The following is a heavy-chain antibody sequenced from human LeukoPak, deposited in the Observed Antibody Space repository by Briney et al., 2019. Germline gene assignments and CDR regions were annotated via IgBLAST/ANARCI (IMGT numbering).Heavy chain of an antibody. D-gene: IGHD3-22*01. CDR1: GYTFTSYY. V-gene: IGHV1-8*03. CDR2: MNPNSGNT. J-gene: IGHJ4*02. Sequence: GASVKVSCKASGYTFTSYYMHWVRQATGQGLEWMGWMNPNSGNTGYAQKFQGRVTITRNTSISTAYMELSSLRSEDTAVYYCARVKYDSSGYSNFDYWGQGTLVTVSS. CDR3: ARVKYDSSGYSNFDY.